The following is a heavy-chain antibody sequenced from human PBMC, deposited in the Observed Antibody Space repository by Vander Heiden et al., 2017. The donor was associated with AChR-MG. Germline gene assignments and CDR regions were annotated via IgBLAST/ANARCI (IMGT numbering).Heavy chain of an antibody. V-gene: IGHV3-23*01. D-gene: IGHD2-15*01. Sequence: EVQLLESGGGLVQPGGSLRLSCAASGSTFSSYALFWVRQAPGKGLEWVSVIDGSGDSTYYADSVRGRSTISRDNSKNTLYLRMNSLRVEDTAVYYCAKVFEGSTLGYFDHWGQGTLVTVAS. CDR3: AKVFEGSTLGYFDH. J-gene: IGHJ4*02. CDR1: GSTFSSYA. CDR2: IDGSGDST.